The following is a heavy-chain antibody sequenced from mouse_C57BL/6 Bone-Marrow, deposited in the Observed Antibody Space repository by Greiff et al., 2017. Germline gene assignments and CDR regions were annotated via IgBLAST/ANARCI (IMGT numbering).Heavy chain of an antibody. CDR3: ARGGYSNCFAY. CDR1: GYSITSGYY. CDR2: ISYDGSN. Sequence: EVQRVESGPGLVKPSQSLSLTCSVTGYSITSGYYWNWIRQFPGNKLEWMGYISYDGSNNYNPSLKNRISITRDTSKNQFFLKLNSVTTEDTATYYCARGGYSNCFAYWGQGTLVTVSA. J-gene: IGHJ3*01. D-gene: IGHD2-5*01. V-gene: IGHV3-6*01.